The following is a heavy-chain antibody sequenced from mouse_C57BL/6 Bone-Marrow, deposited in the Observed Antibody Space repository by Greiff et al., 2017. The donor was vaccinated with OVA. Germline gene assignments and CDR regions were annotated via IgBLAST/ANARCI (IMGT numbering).Heavy chain of an antibody. CDR3: ASGARAWFAY. J-gene: IGHJ3*01. CDR1: GYTFTSYW. V-gene: IGHV1-52*01. CDR2: IDPSDSET. Sequence: VQLQQPGAELVRPGSSVKLSCKASGYTFTSYWMHWVKQRPIQGLEWIGNIDPSDSETHSNQKFKDKATLSVDKSSSTAYMQLSTLTSDDSAVYYCASGARAWFAYWRQGTLVTVSA.